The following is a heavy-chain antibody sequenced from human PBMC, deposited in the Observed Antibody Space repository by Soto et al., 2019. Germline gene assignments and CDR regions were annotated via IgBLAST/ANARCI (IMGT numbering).Heavy chain of an antibody. V-gene: IGHV1-2*02. CDR3: ARGSDDVY. CDR1: GYTFTGFY. D-gene: IGHD1-1*01. CDR2: INLNNGGT. J-gene: IGHJ4*02. Sequence: QVQLVQSGAEVKKPGASVKVSCKSSGYTFTGFYLHWVRQAPGQGLEWMGWINLNNGGTNYAQTFQDRVTMTWDTSISTAYLQLSTLRSDDTAMYYCARGSDDVYWGQGTLVTVSS.